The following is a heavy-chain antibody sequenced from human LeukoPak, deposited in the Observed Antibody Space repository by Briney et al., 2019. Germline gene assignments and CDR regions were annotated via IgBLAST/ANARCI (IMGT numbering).Heavy chain of an antibody. CDR2: IKQDGSEK. Sequence: GGSLRLSCTASGFNFGDYAVSWVRQAPGKGLEWVANIKQDGSEKYYVDSVKGRFTISRDNAKNSLYLQMNSLRAEDTAVYYCARDQLRQYDFWSGYSDAFDIWGQGTMVTVSS. J-gene: IGHJ3*02. D-gene: IGHD3-3*01. CDR3: ARDQLRQYDFWSGYSDAFDI. CDR1: GFNFGDYA. V-gene: IGHV3-7*01.